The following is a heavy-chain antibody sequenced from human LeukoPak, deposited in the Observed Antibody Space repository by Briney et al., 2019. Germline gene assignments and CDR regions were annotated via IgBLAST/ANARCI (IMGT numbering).Heavy chain of an antibody. V-gene: IGHV3-33*06. Sequence: PGTSLRLSCEASGFTFRHFGMHWVRQAPGKGLEWVAVIWSDATNQYYGDSVKGRFTISRDNFKKTVSLQMDSLRAEDTAVYYCAKVAQRGIDYSNSLEHWGQGSLVTVSS. D-gene: IGHD4-11*01. J-gene: IGHJ4*02. CDR1: GFTFRHFG. CDR2: IWSDATNQ. CDR3: AKVAQRGIDYSNSLEH.